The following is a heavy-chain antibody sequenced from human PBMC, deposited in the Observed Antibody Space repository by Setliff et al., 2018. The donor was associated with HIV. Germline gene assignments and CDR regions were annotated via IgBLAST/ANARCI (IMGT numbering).Heavy chain of an antibody. CDR2: VFFSGVA. Sequence: PSETLSLTCTVSGASIDRFFWSWIRQPPGKGLEWIGNVFFSGVATYNPSLKSRVTVSIQTSRSQFSLTLRSVTAADTATYYCVRAYIDLHYYMDVWGKGTTVTVSS. CDR1: GASIDRFF. V-gene: IGHV4-59*01. CDR3: VRAYIDLHYYMDV. J-gene: IGHJ6*03.